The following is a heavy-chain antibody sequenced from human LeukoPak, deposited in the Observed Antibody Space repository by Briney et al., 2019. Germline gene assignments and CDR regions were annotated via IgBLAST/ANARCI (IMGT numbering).Heavy chain of an antibody. V-gene: IGHV1-24*01. CDR1: GYTLTELS. J-gene: IGHJ4*02. CDR3: ATGPHYGDYAH. Sequence: GASVKVSCKVSGYTLTELSMHWVRQAPGKGLEWMGGFDPEDGETIYAQKFQGRVTMIKDTSTDTAYMELSSLRSEDTAVYYCATGPHYGDYAHWGQGTLVTVSS. CDR2: FDPEDGET. D-gene: IGHD4-17*01.